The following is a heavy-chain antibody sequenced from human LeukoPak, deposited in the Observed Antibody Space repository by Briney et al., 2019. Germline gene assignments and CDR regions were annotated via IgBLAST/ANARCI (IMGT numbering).Heavy chain of an antibody. CDR1: GFTFSSYG. J-gene: IGHJ4*02. CDR2: ISYDGSNK. Sequence: PGRSLRLSCAASGFTFSSYGMHWVRQAPGKGLEWVAVISYDGSNKYYADSVKGRFTISGDNSKNTLYLQMNSLRAEDTAVYYCAKDRWVLNSVVVAALDYWGQGTLVTVSS. V-gene: IGHV3-30*18. D-gene: IGHD2-2*01. CDR3: AKDRWVLNSVVVAALDY.